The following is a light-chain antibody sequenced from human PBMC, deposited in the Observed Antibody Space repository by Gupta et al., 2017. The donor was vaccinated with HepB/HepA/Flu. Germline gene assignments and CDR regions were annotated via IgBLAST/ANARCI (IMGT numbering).Light chain of an antibody. CDR2: SAS. CDR1: QTLTNY. J-gene: IGKJ1*01. V-gene: IGKV1-39*01. Sequence: DIQVTQSPSSLSASVGDRVTISCRASQTLTNYLNWYQWKPGKAPKVLIYSASRLQSGVPSRFSARGSGTDFTLTISSLQPEDLGNYYCQQSFSFPWTFGQGTTVEIK. CDR3: QQSFSFPWT.